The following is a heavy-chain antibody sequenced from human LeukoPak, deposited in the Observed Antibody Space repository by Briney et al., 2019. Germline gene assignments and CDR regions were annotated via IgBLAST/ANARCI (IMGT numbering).Heavy chain of an antibody. Sequence: ASVKVSCMASGYTFTGYYMHWVRQAPGQGLEWMGWINPNSGGTNYAQKFQGRVTMTRDTSISTAYMELSRLRSDDTAVYYCARDGEVIAAAGSNNWFDPWGQGTLVTVSS. CDR3: ARDGEVIAAAGSNNWFDP. J-gene: IGHJ5*02. V-gene: IGHV1-2*02. CDR2: INPNSGGT. D-gene: IGHD6-13*01. CDR1: GYTFTGYY.